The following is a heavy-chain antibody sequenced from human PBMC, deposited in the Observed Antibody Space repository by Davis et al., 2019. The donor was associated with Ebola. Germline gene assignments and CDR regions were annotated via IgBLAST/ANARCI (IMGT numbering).Heavy chain of an antibody. CDR1: GGSFSGYY. CDR3: ARDVTMVRGRGFDY. V-gene: IGHV4-34*01. J-gene: IGHJ4*02. D-gene: IGHD3-10*01. CDR2: INHSGST. Sequence: MPSETLSLTCAVYGGSFSGYYWSWIRQPPGKGLEWIGEINHSGSTNYNPSLKSRVTISVDTSKNQFSLKLSSVTAADTAVYYCARDVTMVRGRGFDYWGQGTLVTVSS.